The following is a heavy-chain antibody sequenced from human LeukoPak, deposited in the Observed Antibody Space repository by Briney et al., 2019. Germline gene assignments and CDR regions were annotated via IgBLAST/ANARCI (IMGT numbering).Heavy chain of an antibody. CDR1: GGSISSSDYY. V-gene: IGHV4-39*07. D-gene: IGHD6-19*01. J-gene: IGHJ4*02. CDR2: IYYSGST. Sequence: SETLSLTCTVSGGSISSSDYYWGWIRQPPGKGLEWIGSIYYSGSTYYNPSLKSRVTISIDTSKNQFSLKLTSVTAADTAVYYCARDRIAVTGHFDYWGQGTLVTVSS. CDR3: ARDRIAVTGHFDY.